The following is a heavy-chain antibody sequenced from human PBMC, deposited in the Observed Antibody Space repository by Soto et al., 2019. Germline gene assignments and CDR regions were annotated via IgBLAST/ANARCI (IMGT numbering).Heavy chain of an antibody. J-gene: IGHJ4*02. D-gene: IGHD2-15*01. Sequence: QGQLVESGGGVVQPGRSLRLSCAGSGFSFSSYGVHWVRQAPGKGLEWLTAISYDGSKSYYTDSVKGRFTISRDDSKSTLYLQMNSLRSEDTAIYYCAKDLGVVVIAATGFDSWGQGTRVTVSS. CDR2: ISYDGSKS. CDR1: GFSFSSYG. V-gene: IGHV3-30*18. CDR3: AKDLGVVVIAATGFDS.